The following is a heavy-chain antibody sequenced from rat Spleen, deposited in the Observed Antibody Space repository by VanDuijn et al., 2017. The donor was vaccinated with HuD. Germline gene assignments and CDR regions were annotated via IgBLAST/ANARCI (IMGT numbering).Heavy chain of an antibody. CDR3: ARHFSPADYYSSFPVLY. CDR1: GFTFSDYN. CDR2: ITYDGSST. Sequence: EVQLVDSGGGLVQPGRSLKLSCAASGFTFSDYNMAWVRQAPKKGLEWVATITYDGSSTYYRDSVKGRFTISRDNAKSTLYLQMNSLRSEDTATYYCARHFSPADYYSSFPVLYWGQGTLVTVSS. V-gene: IGHV5-7*01. J-gene: IGHJ3*01. D-gene: IGHD1-2*01.